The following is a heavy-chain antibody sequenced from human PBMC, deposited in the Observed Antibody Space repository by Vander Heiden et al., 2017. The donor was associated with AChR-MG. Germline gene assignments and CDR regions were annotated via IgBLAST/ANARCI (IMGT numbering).Heavy chain of an antibody. V-gene: IGHV3-15*01. CDR2: IKKKSDGETT. CDR1: GFTFNKAW. Sequence: EVQLVESGGGLVKPGGSLRLSCVASGFTFNKAWLKWVRQVPGKGLEWVGRIKKKSDGETTDYAGPVKGRFIISRDDSKNTMYLQMNSLKTEDTATYYCSTFDAYIVTVPRIIDNDYWGQGTQVTVSS. J-gene: IGHJ4*02. D-gene: IGHD3-16*01. CDR3: STFDAYIVTVPRIIDNDY.